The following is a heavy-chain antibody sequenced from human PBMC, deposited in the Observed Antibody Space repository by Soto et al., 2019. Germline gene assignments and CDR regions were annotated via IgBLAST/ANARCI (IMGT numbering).Heavy chain of an antibody. J-gene: IGHJ4*02. CDR2: IWYDGSNK. Sequence: QVQLVESGGGVVQPGRSPRLSCAASGFTFSSYGMHWVRQAPGKGLEWVAVIWYDGSNKYYADSVKGRFTISRDNSKNTLYLQMNSLRAEDTAVYYCASNFEYSSSRGNYWGQGTLVTVSS. D-gene: IGHD6-6*01. CDR1: GFTFSSYG. CDR3: ASNFEYSSSRGNY. V-gene: IGHV3-33*01.